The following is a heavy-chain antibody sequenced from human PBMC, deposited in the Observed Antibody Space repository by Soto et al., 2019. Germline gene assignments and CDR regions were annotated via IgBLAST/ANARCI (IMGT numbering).Heavy chain of an antibody. Sequence: VKVSCKASGGTFSSYAIRWVRQAPGQGLEWMGGIIPIFGTANYAQKFQGRVTITADESTSTAYMELSSLRSEDTAVYYCARLAAVAAQNFDYWGQGTLVTVSS. CDR3: ARLAAVAAQNFDY. J-gene: IGHJ4*02. D-gene: IGHD6-19*01. CDR1: GGTFSSYA. CDR2: IIPIFGTA. V-gene: IGHV1-69*01.